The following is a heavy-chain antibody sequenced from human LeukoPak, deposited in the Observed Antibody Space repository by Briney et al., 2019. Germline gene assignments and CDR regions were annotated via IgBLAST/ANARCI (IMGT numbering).Heavy chain of an antibody. Sequence: LGGSLRLSYAASGFTFSNYWMHWVRQTPGKGLVWVSRINSDGSSRNYADSVKGRFTISRDNAKNTLYLQMNSLRAEDTAVYYCASASSHRIAAGGDYWGQGTLVTVSS. J-gene: IGHJ4*02. V-gene: IGHV3-74*01. CDR3: ASASSHRIAAGGDY. CDR2: INSDGSSR. D-gene: IGHD6-13*01. CDR1: GFTFSNYW.